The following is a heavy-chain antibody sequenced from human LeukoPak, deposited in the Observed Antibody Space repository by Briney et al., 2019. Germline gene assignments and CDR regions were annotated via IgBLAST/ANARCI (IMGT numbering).Heavy chain of an antibody. CDR1: GFTFSTYA. V-gene: IGHV3-23*01. D-gene: IGHD1-14*01. Sequence: GGSLRLSCAASGFTFSTYAMSWVRQAPGKGLEWVSGITTSGGRTHYADSVKGRFTISRDNSKNTLSLQMNSLRAEDTALYYCARTSGGDYHYYYMDVWGKGTTVTVS. J-gene: IGHJ6*03. CDR2: ITTSGGRT. CDR3: ARTSGGDYHYYYMDV.